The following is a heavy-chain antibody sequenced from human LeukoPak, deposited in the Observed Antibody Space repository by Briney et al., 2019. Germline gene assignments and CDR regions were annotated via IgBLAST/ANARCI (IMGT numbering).Heavy chain of an antibody. CDR1: GASMSSNY. V-gene: IGHV4-4*09. CDR3: ASTRRAAVAGRFDS. J-gene: IGHJ4*02. D-gene: IGHD6-19*01. Sequence: SETLSLTCNVSGASMSSNYWSCIRQPPGKGVEWFGYIYHSGNTNYSPSLESRVTMSVDESKSQFSLRVHSVSAADTAVYYCASTRRAAVAGRFDSWGQGTLVTVSS. CDR2: IYHSGNT.